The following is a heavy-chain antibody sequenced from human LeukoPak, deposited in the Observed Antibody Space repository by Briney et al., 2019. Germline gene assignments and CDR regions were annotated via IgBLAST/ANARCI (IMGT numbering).Heavy chain of an antibody. CDR3: AKAAYGDYAGAFDI. D-gene: IGHD4-17*01. CDR2: ISGSGAGK. J-gene: IGHJ3*02. V-gene: IGHV3-23*01. CDR1: GFTFSTYA. Sequence: GSLRLSCAASGFTFSTYAMTWVRQAPGKGLEWVSSISGSGAGKFYAAPVKGRFTTSRDNSKNTLYVQMNSLRAEDTAVYYCAKAAYGDYAGAFDIWGQGTTVIVSS.